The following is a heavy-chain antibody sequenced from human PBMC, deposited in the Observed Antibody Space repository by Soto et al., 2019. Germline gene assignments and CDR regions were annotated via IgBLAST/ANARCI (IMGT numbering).Heavy chain of an antibody. V-gene: IGHV3-9*01. D-gene: IGHD5-12*01. CDR2: ISWESGSI. CDR1: GFNFDDFA. Sequence: PGGSLRLSCAASGFNFDDFAMHWVRQAPGKGLEWVSGISWESGSIGYADSVKGRFTISRDNAKNSLFLQMNSLTAEDTALYYCAKDHDEDFGYDLDYFNSWGQGTQVTVSS. J-gene: IGHJ4*02. CDR3: AKDHDEDFGYDLDYFNS.